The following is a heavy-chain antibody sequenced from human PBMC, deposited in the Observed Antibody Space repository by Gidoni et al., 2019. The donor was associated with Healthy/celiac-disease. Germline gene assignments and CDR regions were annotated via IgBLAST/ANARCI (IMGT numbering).Heavy chain of an antibody. CDR2: INHSGST. J-gene: IGHJ4*02. V-gene: IGHV4-34*01. CDR3: ARGAYDYVWGSYRPKSQVRGYFDY. D-gene: IGHD3-16*02. CDR1: GGSFSGYY. Sequence: QVQLQQWGAGLLKPSETLSLTCAVYGGSFSGYYWSWIRQPPGKGLEWIGEINHSGSTNYNPSLKSRVTISVDTSKNQFSLKLSSVTAADTAVYYCARGAYDYVWGSYRPKSQVRGYFDYWGQGTLVTVSS.